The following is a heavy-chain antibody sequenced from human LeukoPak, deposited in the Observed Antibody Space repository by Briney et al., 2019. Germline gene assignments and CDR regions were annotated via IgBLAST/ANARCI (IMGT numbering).Heavy chain of an antibody. CDR2: MSFDGDSE. J-gene: IGHJ6*04. CDR1: GFTFSTYP. D-gene: IGHD3-10*02. V-gene: IGHV3-30-3*01. Sequence: PGGSLRLSCAASGFTFSTYPMHWVRQAPGKGLEGVAVMSFDGDSEYYSDSVRGRFTVSRDNAKSTLYLQMNSLRPEDTAVYYCAELGITMIGGVWGKGTTVTVSS. CDR3: AELGITMIGGV.